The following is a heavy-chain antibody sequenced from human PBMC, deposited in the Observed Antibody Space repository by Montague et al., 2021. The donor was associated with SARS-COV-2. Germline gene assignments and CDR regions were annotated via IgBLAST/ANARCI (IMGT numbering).Heavy chain of an antibody. J-gene: IGHJ6*03. V-gene: IGHV4-59*01. CDR1: GGSISSYY. D-gene: IGHD3-3*01. Sequence: SETLSLTCTVSGGSISSYYWSWIRQPPGKGLEWIGYIYYSGSTNYNPSLKSRVTISVDTSKNQFSLKLSSVTAADTAVYYCAGTYYDFWSGFIYYYYMDVWGKETTVTVSS. CDR2: IYYSGST. CDR3: AGTYYDFWSGFIYYYYMDV.